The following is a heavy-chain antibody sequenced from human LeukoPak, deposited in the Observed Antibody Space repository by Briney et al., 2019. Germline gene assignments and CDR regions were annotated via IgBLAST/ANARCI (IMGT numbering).Heavy chain of an antibody. V-gene: IGHV4-59*12. Sequence: SETLSLTCTVSGGSISSYYWSWIRQPPGKGLEWIGHIYYSGSTNYNPSLKSRVTMSVDTSKNQFSLKLSSVTAADTAVYYCARTLGYSSSWYVFDYWGQGTLVTVSS. CDR1: GGSISSYY. CDR2: IYYSGST. J-gene: IGHJ4*02. CDR3: ARTLGYSSSWYVFDY. D-gene: IGHD6-13*01.